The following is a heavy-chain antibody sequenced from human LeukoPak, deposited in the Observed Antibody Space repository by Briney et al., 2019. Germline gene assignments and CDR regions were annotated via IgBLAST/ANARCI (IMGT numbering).Heavy chain of an antibody. D-gene: IGHD6-13*01. CDR2: FDPEDGGT. V-gene: IGHV1-24*01. Sequence: ASVKVSCKGSGYTLTELSMHWVRHAPGKGLGWVGGFDPEDGGTIYAQKFQGRVTMTEDTSTDTTYMELSSLKSADTDVYYCATAAGGQQLVRYYYYGMDVWGKGTTVTVSS. CDR1: GYTLTELS. J-gene: IGHJ6*04. CDR3: ATAAGGQQLVRYYYYGMDV.